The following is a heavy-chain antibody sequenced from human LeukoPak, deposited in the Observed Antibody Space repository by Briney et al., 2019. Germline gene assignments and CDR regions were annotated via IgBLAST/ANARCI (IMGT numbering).Heavy chain of an antibody. Sequence: GGSLRLSCAASGFTFSSYSMNWVRQAPGKGLEWVSYISSSSSTIYYADSVKGRFTISRDNAKNSLYLQMNSLRDKDTAVYYCAGAIFGGVADYWGQGTLVTVSS. V-gene: IGHV3-48*02. CDR1: GFTFSSYS. CDR3: AGAIFGGVADY. J-gene: IGHJ4*02. CDR2: ISSSSSTI. D-gene: IGHD3-3*01.